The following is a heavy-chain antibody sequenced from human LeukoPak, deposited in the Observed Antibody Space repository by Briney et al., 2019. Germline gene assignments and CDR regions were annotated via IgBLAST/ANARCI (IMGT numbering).Heavy chain of an antibody. CDR1: GDSISSSNW. CDR3: ARGAEDYGDYDDPGCYFDY. V-gene: IGHV4-4*02. D-gene: IGHD4-17*01. CDR2: IYHSGST. J-gene: IGHJ4*02. Sequence: SETLSLTCAVSGDSISSSNWWSWVRQPPGKGLEWIGEIYHSGSTNYNPSLKSRVSMSVDKSKNQFSLKLSSVTAADTAVYYCARGAEDYGDYDDPGCYFDYWGQGTLVTVSS.